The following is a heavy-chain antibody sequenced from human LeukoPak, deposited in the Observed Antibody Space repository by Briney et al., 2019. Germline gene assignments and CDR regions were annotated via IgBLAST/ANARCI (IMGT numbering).Heavy chain of an antibody. D-gene: IGHD2-15*01. CDR3: ASWPNCSGGSCYYYYGMDV. CDR1: GGSISSYY. V-gene: IGHV4-59*01. J-gene: IGHJ6*04. CDR2: IYYSGST. Sequence: SETLSLTCTVSGGSISSYYWSWIRQPPGKGLEWIGYIYYSGSTNYNPSLKSRVTISVDTSKNQFSRKLSSVTAADTAVYYCASWPNCSGGSCYYYYGMDVWGKGTTVTVSS.